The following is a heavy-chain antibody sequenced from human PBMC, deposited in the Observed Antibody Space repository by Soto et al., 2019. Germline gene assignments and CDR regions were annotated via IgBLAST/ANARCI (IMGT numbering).Heavy chain of an antibody. J-gene: IGHJ4*02. CDR3: ASWTTVTLNY. Sequence: GGSLRLSCAASGFTFSDYYMSWIRQAPGKGLEWVSYISSSSSYTNYADSVKGRFTISRDNAKNSLYLQMNSLRAEDTAVYYCASWTTVTLNYWGKGTLVTVSS. V-gene: IGHV3-11*06. D-gene: IGHD4-4*01. CDR1: GFTFSDYY. CDR2: ISSSSSYT.